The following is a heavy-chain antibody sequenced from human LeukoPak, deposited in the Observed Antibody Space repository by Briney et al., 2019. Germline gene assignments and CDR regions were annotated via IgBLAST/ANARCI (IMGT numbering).Heavy chain of an antibody. J-gene: IGHJ3*02. Sequence: GGSLRLSCAASGFTFSSYSMNWVRQAPGKGLEWVSSISSSSSYIYYADSVKGRFTISRDNSKDTLYLQMNSLRAEDTAVYYCAKDSGYGDPDAFDTWGQGTMVTVSS. CDR3: AKDSGYGDPDAFDT. CDR2: ISSSSSYI. D-gene: IGHD4-17*01. CDR1: GFTFSSYS. V-gene: IGHV3-21*04.